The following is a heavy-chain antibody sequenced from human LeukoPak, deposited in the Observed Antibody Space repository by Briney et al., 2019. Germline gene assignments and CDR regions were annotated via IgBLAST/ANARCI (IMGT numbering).Heavy chain of an antibody. V-gene: IGHV3-9*01. CDR3: AKIYGDLDY. Sequence: PGGSLRLSCAASGFTFDDYAMHWVRQAPGEGLEWVSDISWNSGSIGYADSVKGRFTISRDNAKNSLYLQMNSLRAEDTALYYCAKIYGDLDYWGQGTLVTVSS. D-gene: IGHD4-17*01. J-gene: IGHJ4*02. CDR2: ISWNSGSI. CDR1: GFTFDDYA.